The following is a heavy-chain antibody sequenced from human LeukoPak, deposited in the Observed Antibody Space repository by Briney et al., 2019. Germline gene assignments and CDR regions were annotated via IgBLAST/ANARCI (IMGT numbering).Heavy chain of an antibody. CDR1: GFTFSSDA. V-gene: IGHV3-23*01. Sequence: GSLRLSCEASGFTFSSDAMNWVRQAPGKGLEWVSSISVSGDNTYYADSVKGRFTISRDNSKNTLYLQMNGLRAEDTAVYYCARRYCGGDCYYFDYWGQGTLVTVSS. CDR2: ISVSGDNT. J-gene: IGHJ4*02. CDR3: ARRYCGGDCYYFDY. D-gene: IGHD2-21*02.